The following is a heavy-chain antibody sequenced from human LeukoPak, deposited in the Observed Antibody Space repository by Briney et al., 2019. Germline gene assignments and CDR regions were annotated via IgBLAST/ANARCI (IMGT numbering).Heavy chain of an antibody. CDR1: GGSINNYY. CDR2: ISYSGST. V-gene: IGHV4-59*08. CDR3: ARHGSGWSFDY. D-gene: IGHD6-19*01. Sequence: PSETLSLTCTVSGGSINNYYWSWIRQPPGKALEWIGYISYSGSTNYNPSLKSRVSISVDTSKNQFSLNLYSLTAADTAVYYCARHGSGWSFDYWGQGTLITVSS. J-gene: IGHJ4*02.